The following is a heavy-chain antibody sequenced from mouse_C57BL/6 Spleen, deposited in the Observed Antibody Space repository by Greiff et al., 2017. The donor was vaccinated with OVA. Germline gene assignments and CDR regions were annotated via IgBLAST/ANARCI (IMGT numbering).Heavy chain of an antibody. V-gene: IGHV1-26*01. CDR1: GYTFTDYY. CDR3: ARTGQAFCFDY. CDR2: INPNNGGN. J-gene: IGHJ2*01. D-gene: IGHD4-1*01. Sequence: EVQLQQSGPELVKPGASVKISCKASGYTFTDYYMNWVKQSHGKSLEWIGDINPNNGGNRYNQKLKGKATLTVDKSSSTAYMELRSLTSEDSAVYYCARTGQAFCFDYWGQGTTLTVFS.